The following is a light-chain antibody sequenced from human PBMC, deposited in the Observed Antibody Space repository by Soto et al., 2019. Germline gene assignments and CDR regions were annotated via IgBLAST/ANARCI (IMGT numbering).Light chain of an antibody. CDR2: DAS. V-gene: IGKV1-5*01. CDR1: QSISSW. J-gene: IGKJ1*01. CDR3: QQYNYFWA. Sequence: DIQMTLSPFTLAAPVGERVTITCRASQSISSWLAWYQQKPGKAPKLLIYDASNLESGVPSRFSGGGSGTEFSLTISSLQPDDFATYYCQQYNYFWAFGQGTKVDIK.